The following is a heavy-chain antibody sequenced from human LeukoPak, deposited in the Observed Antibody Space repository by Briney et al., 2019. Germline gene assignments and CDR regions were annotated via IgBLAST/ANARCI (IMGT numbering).Heavy chain of an antibody. Sequence: PGGSLRLSCAASGFTFSSYWMHWVRQAPGKGLVWVSRINTDGSSTSYADSVKGRFTIFRDNAKNTLYLQMNSLRAEDTAVYYCARGLGYCSSTSCHTDAFDIWGQGTMVTVSS. J-gene: IGHJ3*02. D-gene: IGHD2-2*02. CDR2: INTDGSST. V-gene: IGHV3-74*01. CDR1: GFTFSSYW. CDR3: ARGLGYCSSTSCHTDAFDI.